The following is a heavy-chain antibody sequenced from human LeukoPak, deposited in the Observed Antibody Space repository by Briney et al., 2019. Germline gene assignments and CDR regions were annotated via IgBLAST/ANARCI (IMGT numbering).Heavy chain of an antibody. J-gene: IGHJ4*02. CDR2: ISGSGGST. Sequence: GGSLRLSCAASGFTFSSYAMSWVRQAPGKGLEWVSAISGSGGSTYYADSVKGRFTISRDNSKNTLYLQMNSLRAEDTAVYYCAKSAVASFYYDSSGYYYFDYWGQGTLVTVSS. CDR1: GFTFSSYA. V-gene: IGHV3-23*01. CDR3: AKSAVASFYYDSSGYYYFDY. D-gene: IGHD3-22*01.